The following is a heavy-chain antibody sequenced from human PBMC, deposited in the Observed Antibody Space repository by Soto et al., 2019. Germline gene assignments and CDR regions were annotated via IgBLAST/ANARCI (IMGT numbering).Heavy chain of an antibody. CDR2: IMPIFGSA. V-gene: IGHV1-69*01. Sequence: QVQLVQSGAEVKKPGSSVKVSCKASGCTFSRNTISWVRQAPGQGLEWMGGIMPIFGSANYAQKFQGRVTITADENTRTVYMELSRLRSEDTAVYYCARQFDSDTTGYYYAYWGQGTLVTVSS. CDR3: ARQFDSDTTGYYYAY. D-gene: IGHD3-22*01. J-gene: IGHJ4*02. CDR1: GCTFSRNT.